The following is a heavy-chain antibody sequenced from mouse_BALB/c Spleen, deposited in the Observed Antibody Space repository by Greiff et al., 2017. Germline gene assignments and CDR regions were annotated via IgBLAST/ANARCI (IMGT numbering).Heavy chain of an antibody. J-gene: IGHJ4*01. CDR2: IRLKSDNYAT. D-gene: IGHD2-3*01. CDR3: RGLLHPFYAMDY. Sequence: EVQRVESGGGLVQPGGSMKLSCVASGFTFSSYWMSWVRQSPEKGLEWVAEIRLKSDNYATHYAESVKGKFTISRDDSKSRLYLQMNSLRAEDTGIYYCRGLLHPFYAMDYWGQGTSVTVSS. CDR1: GFTFSSYW. V-gene: IGHV6-3*01.